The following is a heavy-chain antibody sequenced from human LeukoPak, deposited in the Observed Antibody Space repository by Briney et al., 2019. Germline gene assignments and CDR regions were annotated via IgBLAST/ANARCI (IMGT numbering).Heavy chain of an antibody. Sequence: PGGSLRLSCAASGFTFSSYSMNWVRQAPGKGLEWVSSISSSSSYIYYADSVKGRFTISRDNAKNSLYLQMNSLRAEDTAVYYCARDRIAGATLNTFDYWGQGTLVTVSS. CDR2: ISSSSSYI. CDR1: GFTFSSYS. J-gene: IGHJ4*02. V-gene: IGHV3-21*01. D-gene: IGHD1-26*01. CDR3: ARDRIAGATLNTFDY.